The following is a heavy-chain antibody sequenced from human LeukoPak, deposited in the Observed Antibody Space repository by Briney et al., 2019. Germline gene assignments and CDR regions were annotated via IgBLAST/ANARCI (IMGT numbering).Heavy chain of an antibody. V-gene: IGHV4-59*01. CDR3: AQLVPGYYFDY. J-gene: IGHJ4*02. D-gene: IGHD6-6*01. CDR1: GGSFSGYY. CDR2: IYSSGST. Sequence: SETLSLTCAVYGGSFSGYYWSWIRQPPGKGLEWIGYIYSSGSTNYNPSLKRRVTILVDTSKNQFSLKVNSVTAADTAVYYCAQLVPGYYFDYWGQGTLVTVSS.